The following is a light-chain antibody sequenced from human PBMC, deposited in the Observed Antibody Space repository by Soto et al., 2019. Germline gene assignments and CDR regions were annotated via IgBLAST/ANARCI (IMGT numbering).Light chain of an antibody. CDR3: SSDAGSNIYV. Sequence: QSALTQPPSASGSPGQSVTISCTGTSTDIGGYYYVSWYQHHPGNAPKLMIYEVSKRPSGVPGRFSGSKSGNTASLTISGLRTEDEADYYCSSDAGSNIYVFGTGTK. V-gene: IGLV2-8*01. CDR1: STDIGGYYY. J-gene: IGLJ1*01. CDR2: EVS.